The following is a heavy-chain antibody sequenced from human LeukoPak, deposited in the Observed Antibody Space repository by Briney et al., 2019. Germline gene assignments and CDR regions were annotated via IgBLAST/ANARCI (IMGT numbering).Heavy chain of an antibody. CDR3: ARAGYMVRGVIDY. D-gene: IGHD3-10*01. CDR2: INHSGST. V-gene: IGHV4-34*01. J-gene: IGHJ4*02. CDR1: GGSFSGYY. Sequence: PSETLSLTCAVYGGSFSGYYWSWIRQPPGKGLEWIGEINHSGSTNYNPSLKSRVTISVDTSKNQFSLKLSSVTAADTAVYYCARAGYMVRGVIDYWGQGTLVTVSS.